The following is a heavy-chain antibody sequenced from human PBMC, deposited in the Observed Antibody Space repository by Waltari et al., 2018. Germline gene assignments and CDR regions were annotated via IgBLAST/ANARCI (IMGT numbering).Heavy chain of an antibody. J-gene: IGHJ4*02. CDR1: GFSFSTRGVG. V-gene: IGHV2-5*02. CDR3: AHRPSHYDIFSGYYNYFDY. CDR2: VYWDGSQ. Sequence: QITLKESGPTLVKPTQTLTLTCAFSGFSFSTRGVGVGWIRQPPGKALEWLAFVYWDGSQRYSPSLKGRLTITKDTSEDQVVLTMTNMDPVDTATYFCAHRPSHYDIFSGYYNYFDYWGQGILVTVSS. D-gene: IGHD3-9*01.